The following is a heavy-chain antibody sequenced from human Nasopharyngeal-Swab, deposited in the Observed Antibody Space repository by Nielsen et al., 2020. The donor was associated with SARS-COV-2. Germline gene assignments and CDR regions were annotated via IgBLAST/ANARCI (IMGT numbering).Heavy chain of an antibody. V-gene: IGHV4-34*01. D-gene: IGHD5-12*01. CDR2: INHSGIT. CDR1: GGSFSDYS. CDR3: SSGRVVYGGYDPLTPRHYLNY. Sequence: SETLSLICAVSGGSFSDYSWSWIRQSPGKGLECIGEINHSGITNYNPSLKSRVTISVDTAKNHLSLKLTSVTAADTAVYFCSSGRVVYGGYDPLTPRHYLNYWGQGTQVTVSS. J-gene: IGHJ4*02.